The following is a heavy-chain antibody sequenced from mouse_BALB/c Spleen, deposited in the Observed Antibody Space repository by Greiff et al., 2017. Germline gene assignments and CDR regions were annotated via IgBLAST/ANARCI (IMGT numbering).Heavy chain of an antibody. J-gene: IGHJ2*01. CDR1: GYNFTSYW. Sequence: QVQLLQPGAELVKPGTSVKLSCKASGYNFTSYWINWVKLRPGQGLEWIGDIYPGSGSTNYNEKFKSKATLTVDTASSTAYMQLSSLASEDSALYYCARDPNWGEGYFDYWGQGTTLTVSS. D-gene: IGHD4-1*01. V-gene: IGHV1-55*01. CDR3: ARDPNWGEGYFDY. CDR2: IYPGSGST.